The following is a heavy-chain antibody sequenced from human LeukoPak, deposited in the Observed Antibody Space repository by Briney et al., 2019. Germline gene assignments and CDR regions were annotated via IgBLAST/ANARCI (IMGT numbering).Heavy chain of an antibody. CDR2: VDHTGST. D-gene: IGHD3-10*01. CDR3: ARRLGAVITMVRGVIIFGRDSQHNWFDP. V-gene: IGHV4-59*01. CDR1: GDSITMYY. Sequence: SETLSLTCSVSGDSITMYYWTWIRQPPGKGLEWIGYVDHTGSTNFNPSLNGRVSISRDTTNNLFSLRLRSVAAADTAVYFCARRLGAVITMVRGVIIFGRDSQHNWFDPWGQGTLATVSS. J-gene: IGHJ5*02.